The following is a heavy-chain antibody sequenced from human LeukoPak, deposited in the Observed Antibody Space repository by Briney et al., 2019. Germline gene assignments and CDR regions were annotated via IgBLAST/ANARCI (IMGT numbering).Heavy chain of an antibody. J-gene: IGHJ6*02. CDR2: IYYSGNT. V-gene: IGHV4-59*01. Sequence: EWIGYIYYSGNTNYNPSLKSRVTISVDTSTNQFSLKLSSVTAADTAVYYCARDASVGGMDVWGQGTTVTVSS. CDR3: ARDASVGGMDV.